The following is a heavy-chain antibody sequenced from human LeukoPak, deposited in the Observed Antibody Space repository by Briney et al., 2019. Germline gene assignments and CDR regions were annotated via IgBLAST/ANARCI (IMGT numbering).Heavy chain of an antibody. J-gene: IGHJ4*02. CDR2: INPSGGST. V-gene: IGHV1-46*01. Sequence: ASVKVSCKASRYTFTSYYMHWVRQAPGQGLEWMGIINPSGGSTSYAQKFQGRVTMTRDTSTSTVYMEMSSLRSEDTAAYYCARDDQTIAARPGSLRYWGQGTLVTVSS. CDR3: ARDDQTIAARPGSLRY. D-gene: IGHD6-6*01. CDR1: RYTFTSYY.